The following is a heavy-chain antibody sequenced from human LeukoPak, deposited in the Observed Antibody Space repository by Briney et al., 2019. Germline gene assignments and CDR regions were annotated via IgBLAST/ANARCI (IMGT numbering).Heavy chain of an antibody. CDR2: ISGSGGST. CDR1: GFTFSSYA. J-gene: IGHJ5*02. V-gene: IGHV3-23*01. Sequence: GGSLRLSCAASGFTFSSYAMSWVRQAPGKGLEWVSAISGSGGSTYYADSVKGRFTISRDNSKNTLYLQMNSLRAEDTAVYYCAKMSVTTSCPVGWFDPWGQGTLVTVSS. CDR3: AKMSVTTSCPVGWFDP. D-gene: IGHD4-17*01.